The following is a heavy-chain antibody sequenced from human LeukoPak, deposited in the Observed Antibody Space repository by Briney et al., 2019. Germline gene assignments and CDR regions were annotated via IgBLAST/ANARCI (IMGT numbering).Heavy chain of an antibody. CDR3: ARDRHSRGLFDI. CDR2: IYTSGST. J-gene: IGHJ3*02. D-gene: IGHD2-15*01. Sequence: SETLSLTCTVSGGSISSYYGSWIRQPAGKGREWIGRIYTSGSTNYNPSLKSRVTMSVDTSKNQFSLKLSSVTAADTAVYYCARDRHSRGLFDIWGQGTMVTVSS. CDR1: GGSISSYY. V-gene: IGHV4-4*07.